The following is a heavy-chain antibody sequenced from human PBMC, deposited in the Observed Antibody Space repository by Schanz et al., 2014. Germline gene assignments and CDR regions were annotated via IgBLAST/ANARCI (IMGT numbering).Heavy chain of an antibody. D-gene: IGHD1-26*01. CDR2: ITYDGSNK. J-gene: IGHJ4*02. CDR3: AGDWASGRYYSDY. Sequence: QVQLVESGGGVVQPGRSLRLSCVVSGFTFSDYYMSWIRQAAGKGLEWVAAITYDGSNKYYAESVKGRFAISRDNSKDTLYLQMNSLRTEDTAVYYCAGDWASGRYYSDYWGQGTLVTVSS. V-gene: IGHV3-30*09. CDR1: GFTFSDYY.